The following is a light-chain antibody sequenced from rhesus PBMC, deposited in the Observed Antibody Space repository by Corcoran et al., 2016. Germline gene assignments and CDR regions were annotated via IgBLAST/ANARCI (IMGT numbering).Light chain of an antibody. CDR1: QSLLDSEDGNTY. Sequence: DIVMTQTPLSLPVTPGEPASISCRSSQSLLDSEDGNTYLDWYLQKPGQSPQPWFDEVSNRASGVPDRVSGSGSDTDVTLKISRVEAEDGGVYDCMQALEFPLTFGGGTKGEIK. J-gene: IGKJ4*01. CDR3: MQALEFPLT. V-gene: IGKV2-104*02. CDR2: EVS.